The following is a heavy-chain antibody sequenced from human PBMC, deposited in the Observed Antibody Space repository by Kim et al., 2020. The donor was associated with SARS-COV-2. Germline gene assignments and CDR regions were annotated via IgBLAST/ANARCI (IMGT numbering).Heavy chain of an antibody. D-gene: IGHD5-12*01. CDR1: GCSISSYY. V-gene: IGHV4-59*13. CDR2: IYYSGST. CDR3: ARATRPVATMVYYYYGMDV. J-gene: IGHJ6*02. Sequence: SETLSLTCTVSGCSISSYYWSWIRQPPGKGLEWIGYIYYSGSTNYNPSLKSRVNISVDTSKNQFSLKLSSVTAADTAVYYCARATRPVATMVYYYYGMDVWGQGTTVTVSS.